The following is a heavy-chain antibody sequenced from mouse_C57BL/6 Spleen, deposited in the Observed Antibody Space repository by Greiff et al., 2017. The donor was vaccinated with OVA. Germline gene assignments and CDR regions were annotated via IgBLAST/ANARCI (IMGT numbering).Heavy chain of an antibody. D-gene: IGHD1-1*01. CDR3: TGGSSSYWYFDV. Sequence: EVKLMESGEGLVKPGGSLKLSCAASGFTFSSYAMSWVRQTPEKRLEWVAYISSGGDYIYYADTVKGRFTISRDNARNTLYLQMSSLKSEDTAMYYCTGGSSSYWYFDVWGTGTTVTVSS. CDR1: GFTFSSYA. V-gene: IGHV5-9-1*02. J-gene: IGHJ1*03. CDR2: ISSGGDYI.